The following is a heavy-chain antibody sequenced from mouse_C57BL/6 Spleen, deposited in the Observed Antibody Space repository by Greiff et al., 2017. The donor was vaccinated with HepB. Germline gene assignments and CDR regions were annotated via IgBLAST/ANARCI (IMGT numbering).Heavy chain of an antibody. Sequence: QVQLQQPGAELVMPGASVKLSCKASGYTFTSYWMHWVKQRPGQGLEWIGEIDPSDSYTNYNQKFKGKSTLTVDKSSSTAYMQLSSLTSEDSAVYYCARWGYYSNYPYYFDYWGQGTTLTVSS. CDR2: IDPSDSYT. J-gene: IGHJ2*01. CDR3: ARWGYYSNYPYYFDY. D-gene: IGHD2-5*01. V-gene: IGHV1-69*01. CDR1: GYTFTSYW.